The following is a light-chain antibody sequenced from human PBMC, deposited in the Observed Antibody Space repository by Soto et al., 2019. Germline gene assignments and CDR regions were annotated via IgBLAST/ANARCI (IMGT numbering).Light chain of an antibody. CDR2: KAS. J-gene: IGKJ1*01. V-gene: IGKV1-5*03. CDR1: QTIDSW. CDR3: QHTHIHSGT. Sequence: DIQMTQSPSTLSASVGDRVTITCRASQTIDSWLAWYQQRPGKPPNLLIYKASTLASGVPSRFSGSGSGTEFTLTITSLQPDDFATYYCQHTHIHSGTFGQGTKVEIK.